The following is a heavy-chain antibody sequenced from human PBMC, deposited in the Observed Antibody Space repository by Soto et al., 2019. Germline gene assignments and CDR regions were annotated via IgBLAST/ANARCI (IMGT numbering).Heavy chain of an antibody. CDR2: ISGSGGST. V-gene: IGHV3-23*01. D-gene: IGHD3-3*01. CDR3: AKKAQIFGVVIIHYFDY. CDR1: GFNFVSYA. Sequence: GRSPRLSCTASGFNFVSYAMSCVLQAPGKGLEWVSAISGSGGSTYYADSVKGRFTISRDNSKNTLYLQMNSLRAEDTAVYYCAKKAQIFGVVIIHYFDYWGQGTLVTVSS. J-gene: IGHJ4*02.